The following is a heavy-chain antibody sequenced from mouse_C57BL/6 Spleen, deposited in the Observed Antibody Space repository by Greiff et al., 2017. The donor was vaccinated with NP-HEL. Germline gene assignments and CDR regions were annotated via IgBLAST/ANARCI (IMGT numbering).Heavy chain of an antibody. V-gene: IGHV1-18*01. CDR3: ARAGPAWFAY. Sequence: EVQLQQSGPELVKPGASVKIPCKASGYTFTDYNMDWVKQSHGKSLEWIGDINPNNGGTIYNQKFKGKATLTVDKSSSTAYMERRSLTSEDTAVYYWARAGPAWFAYWGQGTLVTVSA. CDR2: INPNNGGT. J-gene: IGHJ3*01. CDR1: GYTFTDYN. D-gene: IGHD3-3*01.